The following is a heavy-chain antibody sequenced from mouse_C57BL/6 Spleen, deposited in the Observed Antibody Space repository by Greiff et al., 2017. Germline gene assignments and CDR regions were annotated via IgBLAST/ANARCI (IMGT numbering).Heavy chain of an antibody. D-gene: IGHD2-4*01. Sequence: VKLQESGPGLVQPSQSLSITCTVSGFSLTSYGVHWVRQSPGKGLEWLGVIWRGGSTDYNAAFMSRLSITKDNSKSQVFIKMNSLQADDTAIYCCAGGDYDMGFDYWGQGTTLTVSS. CDR1: GFSLTSYG. V-gene: IGHV2-5*01. CDR3: AGGDYDMGFDY. J-gene: IGHJ2*01. CDR2: IWRGGST.